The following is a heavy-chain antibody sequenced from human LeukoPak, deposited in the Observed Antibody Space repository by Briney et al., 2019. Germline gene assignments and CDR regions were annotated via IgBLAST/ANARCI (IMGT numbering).Heavy chain of an antibody. V-gene: IGHV3-30*02. CDR1: GFTFSSYG. CDR2: IRYDGSNK. J-gene: IGHJ4*02. D-gene: IGHD3-16*02. CDR3: AKEYYDYVWGSYRSFDY. Sequence: GGPLRLSCAASGFTFSSYGMHWVRQAPGKGLEWLAFIRYDGSNKYYADSVKGRFTISRDNSKNTLYLQMNSLRAEDTAVYYCAKEYYDYVWGSYRSFDYWGQGTLVTVSS.